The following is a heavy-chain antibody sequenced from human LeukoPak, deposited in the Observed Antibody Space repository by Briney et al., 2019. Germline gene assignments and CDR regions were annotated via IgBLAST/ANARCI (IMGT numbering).Heavy chain of an antibody. CDR1: GYTFTSYD. Sequence: ASVKVSCKASGYTFTSYDFNWLRQATGQGPEWMGWMNPNSGATGYAQKFQGRITMTRSASINTAYMELTDLRSEDTAVYYCAREKYYYDSSGYYALNPYYYYYGMDVWGQGTTVTVSS. V-gene: IGHV1-8*01. D-gene: IGHD3-22*01. J-gene: IGHJ6*02. CDR2: MNPNSGAT. CDR3: AREKYYYDSSGYYALNPYYYYYGMDV.